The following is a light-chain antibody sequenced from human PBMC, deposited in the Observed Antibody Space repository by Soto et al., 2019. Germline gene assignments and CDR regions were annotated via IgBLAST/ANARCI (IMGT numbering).Light chain of an antibody. CDR3: QQRSNWPQIT. CDR1: QSVSSY. V-gene: IGKV3-11*01. Sequence: EVVLTQSPGTLSLCPGERATLSCRASQSVSSYLAWYQQKPGQAPRLLIYDASNRATGIPARFSGSGSGTDFTLTISSLEPEDFAVYYCQQRSNWPQITFGQGTRLEI. J-gene: IGKJ5*01. CDR2: DAS.